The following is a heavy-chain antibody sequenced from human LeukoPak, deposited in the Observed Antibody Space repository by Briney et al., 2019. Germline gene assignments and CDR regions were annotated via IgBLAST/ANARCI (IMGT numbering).Heavy chain of an antibody. J-gene: IGHJ4*02. V-gene: IGHV1-18*04. CDR2: ISAYNGNT. CDR1: GYTFTSYG. Sequence: ASVKDSFKASGYTFTSYGISWVRQAPGQGLEWMGWISAYNGNTNYAQKLQGRVTMTTDTSTSTAYMELRSLRSDDTAVYYCARDGCSSTSCYPPGFDYWGQGTLVTVSS. D-gene: IGHD2-2*01. CDR3: ARDGCSSTSCYPPGFDY.